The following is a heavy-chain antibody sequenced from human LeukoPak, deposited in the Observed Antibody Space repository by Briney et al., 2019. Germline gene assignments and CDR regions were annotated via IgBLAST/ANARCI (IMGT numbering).Heavy chain of an antibody. Sequence: GGSLRLSCAASGFTVSSNYMSWVRQAPGKGLEWVSVIYSGGSTYYADSVKGRFTISRDNSKNTLYLQMNSLRAEDTAVYYCARVGSDVLLWFGETYYFDYWGQGTLVTVSS. CDR3: ARVGSDVLLWFGETYYFDY. CDR1: GFTVSSNY. J-gene: IGHJ4*02. CDR2: IYSGGST. D-gene: IGHD3-10*01. V-gene: IGHV3-66*01.